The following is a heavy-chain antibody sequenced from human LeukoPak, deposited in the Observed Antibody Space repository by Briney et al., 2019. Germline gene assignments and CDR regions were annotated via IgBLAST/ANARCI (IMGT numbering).Heavy chain of an antibody. D-gene: IGHD2-15*01. CDR2: ISYDGSNK. CDR1: GFTFSSYA. Sequence: PGGSLRLSCAASGFTFSSYAMHWVRQAPGKGLERVAVISYDGSNKYYADSVKGRFTISRDNSKNTLYLQMNSLRAEDTAVYYCAKDAATSYYHYMDVWGKGTTVTVSS. J-gene: IGHJ6*03. CDR3: AKDAATSYYHYMDV. V-gene: IGHV3-30*04.